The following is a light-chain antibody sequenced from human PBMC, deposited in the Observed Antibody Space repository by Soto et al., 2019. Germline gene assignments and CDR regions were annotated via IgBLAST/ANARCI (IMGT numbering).Light chain of an antibody. V-gene: IGLV7-46*01. Sequence: QAVVTQEPSLTVSPGGTVTLTCGSSTGAVTSGHFPYWFQQKPGQAPRTLIYDTTNRHSWTPARFSGFLLGGKAALTLSGAQPEDEAEYYCLLTDTGTWVFGGGTKLTVL. CDR3: LLTDTGTWV. CDR1: TGAVTSGHF. J-gene: IGLJ3*02. CDR2: DTT.